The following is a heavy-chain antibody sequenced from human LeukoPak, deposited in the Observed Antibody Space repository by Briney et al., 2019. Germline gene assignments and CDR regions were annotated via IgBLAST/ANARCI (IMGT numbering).Heavy chain of an antibody. D-gene: IGHD3-10*01. CDR1: GGFIDSYY. CDR3: ATAGPISGRHNYFDS. V-gene: IGHV4-59*01. Sequence: SETLSLTCTVSGGFIDSYYWSWIRQPPGKGLEYIGYIYYSGSTNYNPSLKSRVTISVDTSKNHFSLKLTSVTPADTAVYYCATAGPISGRHNYFDSWGQGTLVTVSS. J-gene: IGHJ4*02. CDR2: IYYSGST.